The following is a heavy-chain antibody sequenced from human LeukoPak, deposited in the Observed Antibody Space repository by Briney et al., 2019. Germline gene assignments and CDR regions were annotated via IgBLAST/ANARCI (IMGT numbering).Heavy chain of an antibody. CDR2: IKQDGGET. CDR1: GLTFSRDW. Sequence: PGGSLRLSCEGFGLTFSRDWMSWVRQAPGKGLEWVANIKQDGGETYYGDSVKGRFTISRDNAQNSLYLQMNSLRAEDTAIYYCVRDRGTYRPIDYWGQGTLVTVSS. CDR3: VRDRGTYRPIDY. V-gene: IGHV3-7*03. J-gene: IGHJ4*02. D-gene: IGHD1-26*01.